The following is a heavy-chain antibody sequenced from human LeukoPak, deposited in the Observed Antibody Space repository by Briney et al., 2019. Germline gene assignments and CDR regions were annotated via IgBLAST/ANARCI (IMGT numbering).Heavy chain of an antibody. CDR3: ASEDSSGPRYDY. CDR1: GGSFSGYY. D-gene: IGHD3-22*01. Sequence: SETLSLTCAVYGGSFSGYYWSWIRQPPGKGLEWIGEINHSGSTNYNPSLKSRVTISVDTSKNQFSLKLSSVTAADTAVYYCASEDSSGPRYDYWGQGTLVTVSS. J-gene: IGHJ4*02. CDR2: INHSGST. V-gene: IGHV4-34*01.